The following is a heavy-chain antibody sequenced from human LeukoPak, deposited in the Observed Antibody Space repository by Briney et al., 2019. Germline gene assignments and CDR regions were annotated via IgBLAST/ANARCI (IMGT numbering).Heavy chain of an antibody. Sequence: GESLKISCQGSGYSFTTYRIGWVRQMPGKGLEWMGVVSPGDSDTRYSPSFQGQVTIPADKSISTAYLQWSSLKASDTAMYYCARHLDDSSGYYYRTMYYFDYWGQGTLVTVSS. D-gene: IGHD3-22*01. CDR1: GYSFTTYR. J-gene: IGHJ4*02. V-gene: IGHV5-51*01. CDR2: VSPGDSDT. CDR3: ARHLDDSSGYYYRTMYYFDY.